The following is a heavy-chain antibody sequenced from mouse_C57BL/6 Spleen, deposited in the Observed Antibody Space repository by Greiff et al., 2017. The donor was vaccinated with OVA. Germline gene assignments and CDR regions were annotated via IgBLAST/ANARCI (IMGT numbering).Heavy chain of an antibody. J-gene: IGHJ3*01. CDR1: GYTFTDYY. CDR3: ARSRIYDGYPAWFAY. D-gene: IGHD2-3*01. V-gene: IGHV1-76*01. Sequence: VQLQESGAELVRPGASVKLSCKASGYTFTDYYINWVKQRPGQGLEWIARIYPGSGNTYYNEKFKGKATLTAEKSSSTAYMQLSSLTSEDSAVYFCARSRIYDGYPAWFAYWGQGTLVTVSA. CDR2: IYPGSGNT.